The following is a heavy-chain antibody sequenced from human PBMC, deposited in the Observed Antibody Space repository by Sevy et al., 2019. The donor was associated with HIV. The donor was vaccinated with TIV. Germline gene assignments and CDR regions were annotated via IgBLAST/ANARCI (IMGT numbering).Heavy chain of an antibody. CDR2: ISWNIGTI. Sequence: GGSLRLSCAASGFNFDNYAMHWVRQVPGKGLEWVSGISWNIGTIGYADSAKGRLTISRYNAKNSLYLQMNSLRAADTALYDSVKDLSPDPRYGNSPHFDYWGQVPLVTVSS. V-gene: IGHV3-9*01. J-gene: IGHJ4*02. CDR3: VKDLSPDPRYGNSPHFDY. CDR1: GFNFDNYA. D-gene: IGHD2-15*01.